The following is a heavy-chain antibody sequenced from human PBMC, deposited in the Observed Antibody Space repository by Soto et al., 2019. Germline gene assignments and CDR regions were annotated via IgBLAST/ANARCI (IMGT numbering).Heavy chain of an antibody. CDR3: AKVHGTGSYNNFPDE. V-gene: IGHV3-23*01. CDR1: EAPFSNCA. J-gene: IGHJ1*01. CDR2: ISGSGGST. D-gene: IGHD3-10*01. Sequence: TVSEAPFSNCARTWMVTEGMKGLEWVSLISGSGGSTYYADSVKGRFTISRDNSRDTLYLQMNSLRAEDTAVYYCAKVHGTGSYNNFPDEWGQ.